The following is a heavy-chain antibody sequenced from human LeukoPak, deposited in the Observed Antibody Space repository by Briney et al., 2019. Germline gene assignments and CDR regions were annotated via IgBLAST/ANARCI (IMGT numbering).Heavy chain of an antibody. CDR3: ARGGPYYDFWSGYYSPYYYYGMDV. D-gene: IGHD3-3*01. Sequence: SETLSLTCAVYGGSFSGYYWSWIRQPPGKGLEWIGEINHSGSTNYNPSLKSRVTISVDTSKNQFSLKLSSVTAADTAVYYCARGGPYYDFWSGYYSPYYYYGMDVWGQGTTVTVSS. CDR2: INHSGST. CDR1: GGSFSGYY. J-gene: IGHJ6*02. V-gene: IGHV4-34*01.